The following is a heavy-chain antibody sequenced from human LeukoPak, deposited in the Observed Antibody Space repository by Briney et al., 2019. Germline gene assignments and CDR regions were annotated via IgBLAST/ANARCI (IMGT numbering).Heavy chain of an antibody. D-gene: IGHD6-6*01. CDR1: GGTFSSYA. Sequence: ASVKVSCKASGGTFSSYAINWVRQATGQGLEWMGWMNPNSGNTGYAQKFQGRVTMTRNTSISTAYMELSSLRSEDTAVYYCARTIYSSSADYFDYWGQGTLVTVSS. V-gene: IGHV1-8*02. CDR2: MNPNSGNT. CDR3: ARTIYSSSADYFDY. J-gene: IGHJ4*02.